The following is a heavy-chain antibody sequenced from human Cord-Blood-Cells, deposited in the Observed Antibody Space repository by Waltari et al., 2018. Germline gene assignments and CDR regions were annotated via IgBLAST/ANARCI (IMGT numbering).Heavy chain of an antibody. CDR3: VSSYSSSWGVD. J-gene: IGHJ4*02. Sequence: QLQLQESGPGLVKPSETLSLTCTVSGGSISSSSYYWGWIRQPPGKGLEWIGSIYYSGSTYYNPSLKSRVTISVDTSKNQFSLKLSSVTATDTAVYYCVSSYSSSWGVDWGQGTLVTVSS. D-gene: IGHD6-6*01. CDR2: IYYSGST. CDR1: GGSISSSSYY. V-gene: IGHV4-39*01.